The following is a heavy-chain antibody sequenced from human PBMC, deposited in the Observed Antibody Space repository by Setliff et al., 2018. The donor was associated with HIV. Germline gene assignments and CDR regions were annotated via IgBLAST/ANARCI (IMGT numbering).Heavy chain of an antibody. J-gene: IGHJ5*02. CDR3: ARDQATGYEKVWFSWIDP. D-gene: IGHD5-12*01. Sequence: SVKVSCKASGGTFSLYAINWVRQAPGQGLEWMGGIIPIFNTANCAQKFQGRVTITADGSTSTAYMELSSLRFEDTATYYCARDQATGYEKVWFSWIDPWGQGTLVTVSS. V-gene: IGHV1-69*13. CDR1: GGTFSLYA. CDR2: IIPIFNTA.